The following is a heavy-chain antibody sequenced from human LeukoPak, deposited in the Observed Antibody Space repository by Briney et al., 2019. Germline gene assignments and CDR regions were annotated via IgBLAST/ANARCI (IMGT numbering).Heavy chain of an antibody. CDR2: INQEGDQI. Sequence: GGSLRLSCAASGFTFNAYWMSWVRQAPGKGLEWVANINQEGDQIYYVDSVKGRFTISRDNAKKSLNLQMNSLRDEDTAVYYYARVLSPGSGFPYYMDVWGQGTTVSVSS. CDR1: GFTFNAYW. V-gene: IGHV3-7*01. CDR3: ARVLSPGSGFPYYMDV. J-gene: IGHJ6*03. D-gene: IGHD3-10*01.